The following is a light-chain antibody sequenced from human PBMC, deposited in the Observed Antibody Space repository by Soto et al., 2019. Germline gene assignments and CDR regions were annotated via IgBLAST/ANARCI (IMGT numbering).Light chain of an antibody. CDR2: GAS. CDR1: QSIGNN. Sequence: EIVMTLSPATLSVSPGERATLSCRASQSIGNNLAWYQQKPGQPPRLLVYGASTRATGIPARFSGSGSGTDFTLTISSLQSEDFAIYYCQQYSSWPLTFGQGTRLEIK. CDR3: QQYSSWPLT. J-gene: IGKJ5*01. V-gene: IGKV3-15*01.